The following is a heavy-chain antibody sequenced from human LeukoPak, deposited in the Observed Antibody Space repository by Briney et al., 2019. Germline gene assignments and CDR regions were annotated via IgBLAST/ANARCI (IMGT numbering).Heavy chain of an antibody. CDR1: GFTFSSYA. D-gene: IGHD5/OR15-5a*01. CDR3: AGEGPHLVSFDY. V-gene: IGHV3-30-3*01. Sequence: GGSLRLSRAASGFTFSSYAMHWVRQAPGKGLEWVAVISYDGSNKYYADSVKGRFTISRDNSKNTLYLQMNSLRAEDTAVYYCAGEGPHLVSFDYWGQGTLVTVSS. CDR2: ISYDGSNK. J-gene: IGHJ4*02.